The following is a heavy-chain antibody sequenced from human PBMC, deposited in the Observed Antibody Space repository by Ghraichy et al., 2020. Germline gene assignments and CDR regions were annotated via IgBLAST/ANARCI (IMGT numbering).Heavy chain of an antibody. J-gene: IGHJ2*01. CDR1: GGSISTSSYY. CDR3: ARRGYYDTSGYYSYWYFDL. V-gene: IGHV4-39*01. D-gene: IGHD3-22*01. CDR2: IYYSGNT. Sequence: SETLSLTCTVSGGSISTSSYYWGWIRQPPGKGLEWIGNIYYSGNTYYNPSLKSRVTISVDTSKNQFSLKLTSVTAADTAVYFCARRGYYDTSGYYSYWYFDLWGRGTLVTVSS.